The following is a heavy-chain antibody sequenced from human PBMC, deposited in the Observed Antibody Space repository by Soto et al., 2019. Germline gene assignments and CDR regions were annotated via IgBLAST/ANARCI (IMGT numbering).Heavy chain of an antibody. D-gene: IGHD3-22*01. Sequence: QVKLVQSGTEVKKPGASIKVSCKASGYSFATSGMSWVRQAPGQGLEWMGWISAYNGNTNYDQNLQDRCTMTTDTSTSTAYLEVRHLRSDDTAVYYCARAGQYYDASGYANWGQGTLVTVSS. V-gene: IGHV1-18*01. CDR2: ISAYNGNT. J-gene: IGHJ4*02. CDR3: ARAGQYYDASGYAN. CDR1: GYSFATSG.